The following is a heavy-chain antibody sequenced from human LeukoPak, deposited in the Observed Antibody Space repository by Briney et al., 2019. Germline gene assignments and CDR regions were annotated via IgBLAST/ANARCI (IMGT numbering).Heavy chain of an antibody. CDR3: AREFGDSSGYLFDY. Sequence: GGSLRLSCAASGFTVSSNYMSWLRQAPGKGLKWVSVIYSGGSTYYADSVKGRFTISRDNSKNTLYLQMNSLRAEDTAVYYCAREFGDSSGYLFDYWGQGTLVTVSS. CDR1: GFTVSSNY. D-gene: IGHD3-22*01. J-gene: IGHJ4*02. V-gene: IGHV3-66*02. CDR2: IYSGGST.